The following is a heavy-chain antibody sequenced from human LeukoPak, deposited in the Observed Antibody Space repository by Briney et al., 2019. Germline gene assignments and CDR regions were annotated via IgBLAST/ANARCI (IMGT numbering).Heavy chain of an antibody. J-gene: IGHJ5*02. CDR3: ARHDFDLPMIYSFFVH. CDR1: GYTFTKYY. Sequence: ASVKVSCKASGYTFTKYYMNWVRQAPGQGLEWMGIMHPTGGSTNYAQKFQGRVTLTRDPSTSTFYMALSSLTSEDTAVYYCARHDFDLPMIYSFFVHWGQGTLVTVSS. D-gene: IGHD3-3*01. CDR2: MHPTGGST. V-gene: IGHV1-46*01.